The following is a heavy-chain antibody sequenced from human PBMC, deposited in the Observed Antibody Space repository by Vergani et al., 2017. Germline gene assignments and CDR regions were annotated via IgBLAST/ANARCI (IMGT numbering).Heavy chain of an antibody. CDR3: ARDELAVAGLGY. Sequence: EVQLVESGGGLVQPGGSLRLSCAASGFTVSSNYMSWVRQAPGKGLEWVSVIYSGGSTYYADSVKGRFTISRDNSKNTLYLQMNSLGAEDTAVYYCARDELAVAGLGYWGQGTLATVSS. V-gene: IGHV3-66*01. CDR1: GFTVSSNY. J-gene: IGHJ4*02. D-gene: IGHD6-19*01. CDR2: IYSGGST.